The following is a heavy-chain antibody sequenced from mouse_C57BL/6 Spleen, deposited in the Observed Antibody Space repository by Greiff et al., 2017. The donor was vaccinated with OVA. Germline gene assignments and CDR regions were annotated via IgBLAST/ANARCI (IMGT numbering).Heavy chain of an antibody. D-gene: IGHD1-1*01. CDR2: IDPSDSET. J-gene: IGHJ4*01. CDR1: GYTFTSYW. CDR3: ARSGTVPSMDY. V-gene: IGHV1-52*01. Sequence: VQLQQPGAELVRPGSSVKLSCKASGYTFTSYWMHWVKQRPIQGLEWIGNIDPSDSETHYNQKFKDKATLTVDKSSSTAYMQLSSLTSEDSAVYYCARSGTVPSMDYWGQGTSGTVSS.